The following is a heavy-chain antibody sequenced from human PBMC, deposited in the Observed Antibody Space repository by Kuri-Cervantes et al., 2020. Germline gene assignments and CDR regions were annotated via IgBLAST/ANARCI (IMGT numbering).Heavy chain of an antibody. CDR2: TSSEGSHK. V-gene: IGHV3-30*07. CDR1: GFTLNINA. Sequence: GGSLRLSCAASGFTLNINAMPWVRQAPAKGLEWVAITSSEGSHKRYADSVQGRFTVSRDNSKNTLYLQMNSLRAEDTAVYYCAKDRPWVGSYVGLGNWGQGTLVTVSS. CDR3: AKDRPWVGSYVGLGN. J-gene: IGHJ4*02. D-gene: IGHD1-26*01.